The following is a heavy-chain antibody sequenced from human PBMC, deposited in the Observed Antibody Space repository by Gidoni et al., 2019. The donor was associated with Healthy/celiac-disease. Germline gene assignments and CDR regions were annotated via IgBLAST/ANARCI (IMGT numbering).Heavy chain of an antibody. CDR1: GGSISSSSYY. CDR2: IYYSGST. D-gene: IGHD6-19*01. CDR3: ARHRIAVAGHFDY. J-gene: IGHJ4*02. V-gene: IGHV4-39*01. Sequence: QLQLQESGPGLVKPSETLSLTCTVSGGSISSSSYYWGWFRQPPGKGLEWIGSIYYSGSTYYNPSLKSRVTISVDTSKNQFSLKLSSATAADTAVYYCARHRIAVAGHFDYWGQGTLVTVSS.